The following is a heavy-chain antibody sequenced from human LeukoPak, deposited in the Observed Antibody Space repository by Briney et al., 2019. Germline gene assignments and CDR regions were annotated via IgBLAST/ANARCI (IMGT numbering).Heavy chain of an antibody. CDR1: GGSISSGSYY. CDR2: IYTSGST. J-gene: IGHJ4*02. CDR3: ASEIDY. V-gene: IGHV4-61*02. Sequence: SQTLSLTCTVSGGSISSGSYYWSWIRQPAGKGLEWIGRIYTSGSTNYNPSLKSRVTISVDTSKNQFSLKLSSVTAADPAVYYCASEIDYWGQGTLVTVSS.